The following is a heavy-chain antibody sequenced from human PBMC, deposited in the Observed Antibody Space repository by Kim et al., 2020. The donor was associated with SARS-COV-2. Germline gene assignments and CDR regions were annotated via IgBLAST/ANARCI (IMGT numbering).Heavy chain of an antibody. V-gene: IGHV3-13*01. CDR3: ARAGLGEKGFDY. Sequence: YYPGSVKGRFTISRENAKNSLYLQMNSLRAGDTAVYYCARAGLGEKGFDYWGQGTLVTVSS. D-gene: IGHD2-21*01. J-gene: IGHJ4*02.